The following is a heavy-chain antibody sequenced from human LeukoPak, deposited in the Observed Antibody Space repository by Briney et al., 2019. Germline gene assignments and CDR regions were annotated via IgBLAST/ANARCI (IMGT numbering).Heavy chain of an antibody. V-gene: IGHV4-39*01. CDR1: GGSISSSSYY. CDR3: ARISIFGVVTQVNALDY. J-gene: IGHJ4*02. D-gene: IGHD3-3*01. CDR2: IYYSGST. Sequence: PSETLSLTCTVSGGSISSSSYYWGWIRQPPGKGLEWIGSIYYSGSTDYNPSLKSRVTISVDTSKNQFSLKVTSLTAADTAVYYCARISIFGVVTQVNALDYWGQGTLVTVSS.